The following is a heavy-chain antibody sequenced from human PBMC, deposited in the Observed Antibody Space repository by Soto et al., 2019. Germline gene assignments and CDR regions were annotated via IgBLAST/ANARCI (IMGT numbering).Heavy chain of an antibody. CDR2: ISSSSSAI. Sequence: GGSLRLSCAASGVDFSTYSMNWVRQAPGKGLEWVSYISSSSSAIYYADSVKGRFTISRDNAKNSLYLQMNSLRDEDTAVYYCARAPGTVSPYYYYGMDVWGQGTTVTVSS. V-gene: IGHV3-48*02. D-gene: IGHD2-21*02. J-gene: IGHJ6*02. CDR3: ARAPGTVSPYYYYGMDV. CDR1: GVDFSTYS.